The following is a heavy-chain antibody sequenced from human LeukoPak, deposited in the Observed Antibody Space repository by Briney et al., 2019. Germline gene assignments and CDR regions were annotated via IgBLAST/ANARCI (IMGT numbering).Heavy chain of an antibody. CDR1: GFTFGIYA. D-gene: IGHD2-21*02. CDR2: ISASGDAT. Sequence: GGSLRLSCAASGFTFGIYALSWVRQAPGKGLEWVSVISASGDATYYADSVKGRFTISRDNSKNTLWLQIDSLRAEDTAVYYCAKSSGDFGISIDYWGQGTLVTVSS. J-gene: IGHJ4*02. CDR3: AKSSGDFGISIDY. V-gene: IGHV3-23*01.